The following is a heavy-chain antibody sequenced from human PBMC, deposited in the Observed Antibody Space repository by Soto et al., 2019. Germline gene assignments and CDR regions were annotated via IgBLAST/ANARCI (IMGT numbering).Heavy chain of an antibody. D-gene: IGHD4-4*01. CDR2: INPGNGDT. CDR3: ARAIPGTYFNYWFEH. V-gene: IGHV1-3*01. CDR1: GYTFTNYA. J-gene: IGHJ1*01. Sequence: ASVKVSCKASGYTFTNYAIHWVRQAPGQRLEWMGWINPGNGDTKSSQKFQGGVSITRDTSASTAFMDLSSLTSEDTAVYYCARAIPGTYFNYWFEHWGQGTLVTVSS.